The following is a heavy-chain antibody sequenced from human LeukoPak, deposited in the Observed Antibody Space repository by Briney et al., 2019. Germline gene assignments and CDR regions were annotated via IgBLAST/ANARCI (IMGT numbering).Heavy chain of an antibody. CDR2: ISGSSGTI. J-gene: IGHJ1*01. V-gene: IGHV3-48*02. CDR1: GFTFSSYS. CDR3: AQGEYGSSFQH. D-gene: IGHD2-2*01. Sequence: PGGSLSFSCAASGFTFSSYSMNWVRQAPGKGLEWVSYISGSSGTINYADSVKGRFTISRDKAKSSLYLQINSLRDEDTAVYYCAQGEYGSSFQHWGQGTLVTVSS.